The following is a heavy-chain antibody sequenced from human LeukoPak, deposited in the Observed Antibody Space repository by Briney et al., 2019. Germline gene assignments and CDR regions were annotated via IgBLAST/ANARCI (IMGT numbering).Heavy chain of an antibody. J-gene: IGHJ5*02. Sequence: GGSLRLSCAASGFTFSSYWMHWVRQAPGKGLVWVSRINSDGSSTSYADSVKGRFTISRDNAKNTLYLQMNSLRAEDTAVYYCARGDSSSWSHIAVANTWGQGTLVTVSS. V-gene: IGHV3-74*01. CDR1: GFTFSSYW. CDR2: INSDGSST. D-gene: IGHD6-13*01. CDR3: ARGDSSSWSHIAVANT.